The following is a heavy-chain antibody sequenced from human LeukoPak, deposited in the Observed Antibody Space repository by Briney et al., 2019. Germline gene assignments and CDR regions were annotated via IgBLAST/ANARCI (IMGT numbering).Heavy chain of an antibody. CDR3: ARDSYGSGSYSAWYAFDI. CDR2: INPSGGST. Sequence: ASVKVSCKASGYTFTSYYMHWVRQAPGQGLEWMGIINPSGGSTSYAQKFQGRVTMTRDTSTSTVYMELSSLRSEDTAVYYCARDSYGSGSYSAWYAFDIWGQGTMVTVSS. D-gene: IGHD3-10*01. V-gene: IGHV1-46*01. CDR1: GYTFTSYY. J-gene: IGHJ3*02.